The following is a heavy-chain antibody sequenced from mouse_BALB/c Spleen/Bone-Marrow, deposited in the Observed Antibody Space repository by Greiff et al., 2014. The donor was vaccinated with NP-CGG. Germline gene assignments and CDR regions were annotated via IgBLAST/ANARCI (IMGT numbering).Heavy chain of an antibody. D-gene: IGHD2-4*01. CDR3: ARDYDYDAWFAY. CDR2: IYPGNVNT. V-gene: IGHV1S56*01. Sequence: QVQLKQSEPELVKPGASVRISCKASGYTSTSYYIHWVKQRPGQGLEWIGWIYPGNVNTKYNEKFKGKATLTADKSSSTAYMQLRSLTSEDSAVYFCARDYDYDAWFAYWGQGTLVTVSA. J-gene: IGHJ3*01. CDR1: GYTSTSYY.